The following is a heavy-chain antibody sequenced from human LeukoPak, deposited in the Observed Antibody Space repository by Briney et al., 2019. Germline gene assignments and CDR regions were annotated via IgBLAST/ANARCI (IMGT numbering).Heavy chain of an antibody. J-gene: IGHJ4*02. CDR3: AKKAAAGSETSYFDF. CDR2: ISYDGSKT. V-gene: IGHV3-30*18. CDR1: GFTFSNYG. D-gene: IGHD6-13*01. Sequence: PGRSLRLSCAASGFTFSNYGMHWVRQAPGKGLEWVAVISYDGSKTYYADSVKGRFTISRDNSKNTLYLQMNSLRAEDTAVYYCAKKAAAGSETSYFDFWGQGTLVTVSS.